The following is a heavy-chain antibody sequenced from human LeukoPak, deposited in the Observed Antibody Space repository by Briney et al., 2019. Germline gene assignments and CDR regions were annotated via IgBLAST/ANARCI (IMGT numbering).Heavy chain of an antibody. J-gene: IGHJ3*02. CDR3: GRVGGRSKAAKGDAFDI. CDR1: GFTFSSYA. Sequence: GGSLRLSCAASGFTFSSYAMSWVRQAPGKGLEWVSAISGSGGSTYYADSVKGRFTISRDNAQNSMYLQMNSLRAEDTAVYYCGRVGGRSKAAKGDAFDIWGQGTMVTVSS. D-gene: IGHD6-6*01. V-gene: IGHV3-23*01. CDR2: ISGSGGST.